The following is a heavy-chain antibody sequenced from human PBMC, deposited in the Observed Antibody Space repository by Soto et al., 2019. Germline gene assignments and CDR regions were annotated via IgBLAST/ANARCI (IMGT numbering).Heavy chain of an antibody. CDR3: ARVNCSGGSCANWFDP. J-gene: IGHJ5*02. Sequence: QVQLVQSGAEVKKPGSSVKVSCKASGGTFSSYTISWVRQAPGQGLEWMGRIIPILGIANYAQKFQGRVTMTADKSTSTAYMELSSLRSEDTAVYYCARVNCSGGSCANWFDPWGQGTLVTVSS. CDR2: IIPILGIA. CDR1: GGTFSSYT. V-gene: IGHV1-69*02. D-gene: IGHD2-15*01.